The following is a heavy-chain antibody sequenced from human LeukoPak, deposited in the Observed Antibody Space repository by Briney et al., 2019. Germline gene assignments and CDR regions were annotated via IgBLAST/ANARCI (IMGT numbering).Heavy chain of an antibody. CDR2: ISAYNGNT. D-gene: IGHD4-17*01. J-gene: IGHJ4*02. V-gene: IGHV1-18*01. CDR3: ARAADYGGSDY. CDR1: GYTFTSYG. Sequence: ASVKVSCKASGYTFTSYGISWVRQAHGQGLEWMGWISAYNGNTNYAQKLQGRVTMTTDTSTSTAYMEPRSLRSDDTAVYYCARAADYGGSDYWGQGTLVTVSS.